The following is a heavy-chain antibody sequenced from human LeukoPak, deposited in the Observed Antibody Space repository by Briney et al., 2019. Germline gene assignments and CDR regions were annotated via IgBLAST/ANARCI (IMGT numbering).Heavy chain of an antibody. CDR1: GFTFSSYG. D-gene: IGHD6-13*01. J-gene: IGHJ5*02. V-gene: IGHV3-30*18. Sequence: GGSLRLSCAASGFTFSSYGMHWVRQAPGKGLEWVAYISYDGSNKYYADSVKGRFTISRDNSKNTLYLQMNSLRAEDTAVYYCAKEVIAAAGRGTNLFDPWGQGTLVTVSS. CDR3: AKEVIAAAGRGTNLFDP. CDR2: ISYDGSNK.